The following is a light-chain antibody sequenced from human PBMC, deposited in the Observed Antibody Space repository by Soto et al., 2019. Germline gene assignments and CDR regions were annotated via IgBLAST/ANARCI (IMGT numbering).Light chain of an antibody. CDR3: GTWDSSLSVVV. Sequence: QSALTQPPSVSAAPGQKVTISCSGSNSNIGNNYVSWYQQLPGTAPNLLIYDNNERPSGIPDRFSGSKSGTSATLGITGLQTGDEADYYCGTWDSSLSVVVFGGGTKLTVL. CDR2: DNN. CDR1: NSNIGNNY. V-gene: IGLV1-51*01. J-gene: IGLJ2*01.